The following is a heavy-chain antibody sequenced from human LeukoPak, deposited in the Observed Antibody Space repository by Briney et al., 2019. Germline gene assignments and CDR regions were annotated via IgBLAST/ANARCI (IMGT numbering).Heavy chain of an antibody. V-gene: IGHV3-23*01. CDR3: ARDFHYYDSSGYQNWSDP. Sequence: GGSLRLSCAASGFTFSSYAMSWVRQAPGKGLEWVSAISGSGGSTYYADSVKGRFTISRDNAKNSLYLQMNSLRAEDTAVYYCARDFHYYDSSGYQNWSDPWGQGTLVTVSS. J-gene: IGHJ5*02. CDR2: ISGSGGST. CDR1: GFTFSSYA. D-gene: IGHD3-22*01.